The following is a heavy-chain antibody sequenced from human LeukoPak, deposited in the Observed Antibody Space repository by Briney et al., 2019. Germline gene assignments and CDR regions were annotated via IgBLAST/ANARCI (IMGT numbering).Heavy chain of an antibody. J-gene: IGHJ4*02. D-gene: IGHD5-24*01. CDR1: GYTFSGYY. CDR2: INPNSGDT. CDR3: ARDPSSRGNFDY. Sequence: ASVKVSCKASGYTFSGYYMHWVRQAPGQGLEWMGWINPNSGDTNYAQKFQGRVTVTRDMSINTAYVELGRLRSDDTAVYYCARDPSSRGNFDYWGQGTLVTVSS. V-gene: IGHV1-2*02.